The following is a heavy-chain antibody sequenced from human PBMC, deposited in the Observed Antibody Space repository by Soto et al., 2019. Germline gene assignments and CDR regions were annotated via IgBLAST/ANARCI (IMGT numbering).Heavy chain of an antibody. CDR3: ARVVPDGYSDY. V-gene: IGHV4-59*01. CDR2: IYYSGST. CDR1: GASISSYY. J-gene: IGHJ4*02. D-gene: IGHD5-12*01. Sequence: QLQLQESGPGLVKPSETLSLTCTVSGASISSYYWSWIRQPPGKGLEWIGYIYYSGSTRYNPSLKSRVTISVDTSKNQCSLNLNSMTAAATAVYSCARVVPDGYSDYWGQGTLVTVSS.